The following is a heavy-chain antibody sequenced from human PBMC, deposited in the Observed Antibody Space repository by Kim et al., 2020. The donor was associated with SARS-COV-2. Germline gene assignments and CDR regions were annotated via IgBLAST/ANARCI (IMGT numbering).Heavy chain of an antibody. Sequence: STNCNPSRKSRVNISVDTSKNQFSLKLSSVTAADTAVYYCARPGGGWFDPWGQGTLVTVSS. CDR2: ST. J-gene: IGHJ5*02. D-gene: IGHD1-1*01. CDR3: ARPGGGWFDP. V-gene: IGHV4-39*01.